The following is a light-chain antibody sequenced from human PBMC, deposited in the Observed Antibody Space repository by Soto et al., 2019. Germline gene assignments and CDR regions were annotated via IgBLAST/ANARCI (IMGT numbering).Light chain of an antibody. CDR1: QSISSW. Sequence: DIQMTQSPSTLSASVGVRVTITCRASQSISSWLAWYQQKPGKAPKLLIYKASSLESGVPSRFSGSGSGTEFTLTISSLQPDDFATYYCQQYNSYSWTFGQGTKV. CDR3: QQYNSYSWT. CDR2: KAS. V-gene: IGKV1-5*03. J-gene: IGKJ1*01.